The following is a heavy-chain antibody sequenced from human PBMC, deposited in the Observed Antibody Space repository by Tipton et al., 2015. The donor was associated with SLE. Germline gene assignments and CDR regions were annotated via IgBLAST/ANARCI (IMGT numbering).Heavy chain of an antibody. V-gene: IGHV4-4*08. Sequence: TLSLTCTVSGASISSHYWGWMRQPPGKGLEWIGYIYISGSTKYNPSLKSRVTISVDTSKNQFFLKLSSVTAADTAVYYCARAKSGYPYAFDIWGQGTMVTVSS. CDR3: ARAKSGYPYAFDI. J-gene: IGHJ3*02. CDR2: IYISGST. D-gene: IGHD5-12*01. CDR1: GASISSHY.